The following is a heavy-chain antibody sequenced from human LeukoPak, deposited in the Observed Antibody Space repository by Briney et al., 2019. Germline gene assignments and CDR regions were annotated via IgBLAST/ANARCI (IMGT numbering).Heavy chain of an antibody. J-gene: IGHJ4*02. Sequence: GRSLRLSCAASGFTFSSYAMHWVRQAPGKGLEWVAVISYDGSNKYYAASVKGRFTISRDNSKNTLYLQMNSLRAEDTAVYYCARLNLEGVGTLLDYWGQGTLVTVSS. D-gene: IGHD3-16*01. CDR3: ARLNLEGVGTLLDY. CDR1: GFTFSSYA. CDR2: ISYDGSNK. V-gene: IGHV3-30*04.